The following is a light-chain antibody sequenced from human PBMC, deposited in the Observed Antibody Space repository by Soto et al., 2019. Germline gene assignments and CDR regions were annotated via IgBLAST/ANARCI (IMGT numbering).Light chain of an antibody. J-gene: IGKJ1*01. Sequence: EIQMTQSPSSLSASVGDRVTITCRASQGISNSLAWYQQEPGKVPKLLIYDASTLQSGVSSRFSGSGSGTDFTLTISSLQPEDVATYYCQKYDSAPEAFGQGTKVEIK. V-gene: IGKV1-27*01. CDR1: QGISNS. CDR3: QKYDSAPEA. CDR2: DAS.